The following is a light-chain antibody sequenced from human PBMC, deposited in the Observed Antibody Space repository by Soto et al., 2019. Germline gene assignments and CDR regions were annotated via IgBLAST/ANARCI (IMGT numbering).Light chain of an antibody. V-gene: IGKV3-15*01. J-gene: IGKJ1*01. CDR2: GAS. CDR3: HQYNNWPPWT. Sequence: EIVMTQSPATLSVSPGERATLSCRASQSVSSNLAWYQQKPGQAPRLLIYGASTRATGIQARFSGSGSGTEFTITISSLQSEDFVVYYCHQYNNWPPWTFGQGTKVEIK. CDR1: QSVSSN.